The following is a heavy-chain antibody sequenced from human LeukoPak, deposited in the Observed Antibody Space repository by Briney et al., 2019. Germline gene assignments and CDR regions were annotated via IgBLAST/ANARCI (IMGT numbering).Heavy chain of an antibody. CDR1: GYSISSGYY. CDR2: IYHSGST. V-gene: IGHV4-38-2*02. Sequence: SGTLSLTCTVSGYSISSGYYWGWIRQPPGKGLEWIGSIYHSGSTYYNPSLKSRVTISVDTSKNQFSLKLSSVTAADTAVYYCAREDQYCTNGVCYTAFDYWGQGTLVTVSS. J-gene: IGHJ4*02. D-gene: IGHD2-8*01. CDR3: AREDQYCTNGVCYTAFDY.